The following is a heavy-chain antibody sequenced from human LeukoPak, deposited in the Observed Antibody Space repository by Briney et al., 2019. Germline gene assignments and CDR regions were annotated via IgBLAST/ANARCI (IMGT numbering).Heavy chain of an antibody. J-gene: IGHJ4*02. V-gene: IGHV1-69*06. Sequence: ASVKVSCKASGGTFSSYAISWVRQAPGQGLEWMGGIIPIFGTANYAQKFQGRVTITADKSTSTACMELSSLRSEDTAVYYCARGVPMITFGGVIVSFDYWGQGTLVTVSS. CDR2: IIPIFGTA. CDR3: ARGVPMITFGGVIVSFDY. CDR1: GGTFSSYA. D-gene: IGHD3-16*02.